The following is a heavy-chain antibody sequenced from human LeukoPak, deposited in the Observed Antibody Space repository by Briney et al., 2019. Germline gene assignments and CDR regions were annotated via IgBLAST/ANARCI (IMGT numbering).Heavy chain of an antibody. CDR3: ARVAGVSVSGLNYFDY. J-gene: IGHJ4*02. D-gene: IGHD3-10*01. Sequence: GESLKISCKGSGYSFTNNWIAWVRQMPGKGLEWMGIIYPGDSDTKYGPSLQGQVTISADKSISVAYLQWSSLKASDTAMYYCARVAGVSVSGLNYFDYWGRGTLVTVSS. CDR2: IYPGDSDT. CDR1: GYSFTNNW. V-gene: IGHV5-51*01.